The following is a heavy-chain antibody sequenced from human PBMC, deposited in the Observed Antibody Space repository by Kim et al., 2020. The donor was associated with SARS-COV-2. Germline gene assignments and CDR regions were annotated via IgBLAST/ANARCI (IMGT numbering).Heavy chain of an antibody. Sequence: GGSLRLSCAASGFTFSSYWMSWVRQAPGKGLEWVANIKQDGSEKYYVDSVKGRFTISRDNAKNSLYLQMNSLRAEDTAVYYCARDTTLGYCSGGSCWGDGMNDYWGQGTLVTVSS. D-gene: IGHD2-15*01. J-gene: IGHJ4*02. CDR2: IKQDGSEK. V-gene: IGHV3-7*01. CDR3: ARDTTLGYCSGGSCWGDGMNDY. CDR1: GFTFSSYW.